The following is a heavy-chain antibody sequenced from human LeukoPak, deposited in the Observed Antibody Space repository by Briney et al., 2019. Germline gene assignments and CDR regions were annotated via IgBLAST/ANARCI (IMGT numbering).Heavy chain of an antibody. CDR3: ARVGDDAFDI. CDR2: INHSGST. D-gene: IGHD1-26*01. Sequence: SETLSLTCAVYGGSFSGYYWSWIRQPPGKGLEWIGEINHSGSTNYNPSLKSRATISVDTSKNQFSLKLSSVTAADTAVYYCARVGDDAFDIWGQGTMVTVSS. V-gene: IGHV4-34*01. J-gene: IGHJ3*02. CDR1: GGSFSGYY.